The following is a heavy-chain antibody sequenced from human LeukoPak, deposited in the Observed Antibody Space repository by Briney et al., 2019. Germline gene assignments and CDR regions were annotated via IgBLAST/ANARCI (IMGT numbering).Heavy chain of an antibody. CDR1: GFTFSRHG. CDR2: ISNDGNKK. Sequence: GGSLRLSCAASGFTFSRHGMHWVRQAPGKGLEWVTVISNDGNKKYYADSVKGRFTTSRDNSKLYLQMDSLRPEDTAVYYCAKDRSPAVTSFYYYHGMDVWGQGTTVTVSS. CDR3: AKDRSPAVTSFYYYHGMDV. D-gene: IGHD4-17*01. V-gene: IGHV3-30*18. J-gene: IGHJ6*02.